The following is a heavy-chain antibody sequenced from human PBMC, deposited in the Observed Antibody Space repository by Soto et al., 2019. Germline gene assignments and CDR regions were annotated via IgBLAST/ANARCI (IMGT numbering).Heavy chain of an antibody. Sequence: ASVKVSCKASGYTFTGYYMHWVRQAPGQGLEWMGWINPNSGGTNYAQKFQGRVTMTRDTSISTAYMELSRLRSDDKAVYYCARDRFSIEAATVTEGGYWGQGTLVTAPQ. V-gene: IGHV1-2*02. J-gene: IGHJ4*02. CDR1: GYTFTGYY. CDR2: INPNSGGT. D-gene: IGHD6-13*01. CDR3: ARDRFSIEAATVTEGGY.